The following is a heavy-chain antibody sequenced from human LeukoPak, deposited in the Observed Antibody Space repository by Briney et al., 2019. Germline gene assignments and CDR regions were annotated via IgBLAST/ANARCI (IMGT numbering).Heavy chain of an antibody. CDR1: GFTFSSYG. Sequence: PPGGTLRLSCAASGFTFSSYGMSWVRQAPGKGLEWVSGINWNGGSTGYADSVKGRFTISRDNAKNSLYLQMNSLRAEDTALYYCARDLFDGGYYFDYWGQGTLVTVSS. CDR3: ARDLFDGGYYFDY. V-gene: IGHV3-20*04. J-gene: IGHJ4*02. D-gene: IGHD3-10*02. CDR2: INWNGGST.